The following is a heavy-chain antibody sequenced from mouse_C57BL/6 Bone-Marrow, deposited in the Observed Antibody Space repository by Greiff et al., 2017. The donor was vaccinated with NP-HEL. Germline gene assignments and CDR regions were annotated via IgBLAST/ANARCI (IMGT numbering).Heavy chain of an antibody. CDR3: ARLYYYGSSYYFDY. Sequence: EVMLVESGGDLVKPGGSLKLSCAASGFTFSSYGMSWVRQTPDKRLEWVATISSGGSYTYYPDSVKGRFTISRDNAKNTLYLQMSSLKSEDTARYYCARLYYYGSSYYFDYWGQGTTLTVSS. CDR2: ISSGGSYT. D-gene: IGHD1-1*01. V-gene: IGHV5-6*01. CDR1: GFTFSSYG. J-gene: IGHJ2*01.